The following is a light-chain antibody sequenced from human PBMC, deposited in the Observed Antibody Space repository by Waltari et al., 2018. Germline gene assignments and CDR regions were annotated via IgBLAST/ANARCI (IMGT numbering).Light chain of an antibody. J-gene: IGKJ3*01. CDR1: QSISTF. CDR3: QESVSTPKGT. V-gene: IGKV1-39*01. CDR2: AAS. Sequence: DIQMTQSPSSLSASVGYRVPITCRASQSISTFLNWYQQKEGRAPKLLIYAASTLQRGVPSRFSGSGAGSDFTLTISSLQPEDSATYHCQESVSTPKGTFGPGTKVEIK.